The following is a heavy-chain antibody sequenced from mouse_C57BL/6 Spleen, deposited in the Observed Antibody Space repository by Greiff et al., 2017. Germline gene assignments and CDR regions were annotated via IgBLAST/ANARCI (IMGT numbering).Heavy chain of an antibody. CDR1: GYSITSGYY. CDR2: ISYDGSN. V-gene: IGHV3-6*01. CDR3: ASADYGYFDV. Sequence: EVQLQQSGPGLVKPSQSLSLTCSVTGYSITSGYYWNWIRQFPGNKLEWMGYISYDGSNNYNPSLKNRISITRDTSKNQFFLKLNSVTTEDTATYYCASADYGYFDVWGTGTPVTVSS. J-gene: IGHJ1*03.